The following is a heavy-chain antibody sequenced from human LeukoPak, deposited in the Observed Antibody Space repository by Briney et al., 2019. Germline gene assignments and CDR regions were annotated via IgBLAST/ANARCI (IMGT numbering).Heavy chain of an antibody. CDR2: ISGSGVTT. D-gene: IGHD2-2*01. CDR3: ASADCSSTSCYRAFHI. Sequence: GGSLTLSCEASGFTFGSYAMSWVRQAPGQGPEWVSVISGSGVTTDYADSVRGRFTISRDNSKNTLYLQMNSLRAEDTAVYYCASADCSSTSCYRAFHIWGQGTRVTVSS. V-gene: IGHV3-23*01. J-gene: IGHJ3*02. CDR1: GFTFGSYA.